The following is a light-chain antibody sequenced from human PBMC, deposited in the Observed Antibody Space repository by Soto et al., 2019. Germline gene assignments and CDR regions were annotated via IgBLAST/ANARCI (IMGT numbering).Light chain of an antibody. J-gene: IGKJ4*01. CDR3: QQRSNWPSLT. V-gene: IGKV3-11*01. CDR2: DAS. Sequence: EIVLTQSPATLSLSPGERVTLSCRASQSVGSYLAWCQQKPGQAPRLLIYDASNRATGIPARFSGSGSGTDFTLTISSLEPEDFAVYYWQQRSNWPSLTFGGGTKVEIK. CDR1: QSVGSY.